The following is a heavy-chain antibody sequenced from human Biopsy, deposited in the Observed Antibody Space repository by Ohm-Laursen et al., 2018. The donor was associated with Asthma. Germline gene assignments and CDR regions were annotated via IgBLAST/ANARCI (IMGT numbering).Heavy chain of an antibody. V-gene: IGHV4-34*01. D-gene: IGHD6-13*01. J-gene: IGHJ6*02. CDR2: INHSGST. Sequence: SETLSLTCAVYGGSFSGYYWSWIRQLPGKGLEWIGEINHSGSTNYNPSIKSRVTISVDTSKNQFSLKLSSVTAVDTAVYYCARITNDRIAAAGRYYYYGMDVWGQGTTVTVSS. CDR3: ARITNDRIAAAGRYYYYGMDV. CDR1: GGSFSGYY.